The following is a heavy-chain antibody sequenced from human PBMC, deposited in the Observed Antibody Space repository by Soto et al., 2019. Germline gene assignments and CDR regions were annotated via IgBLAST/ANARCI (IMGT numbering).Heavy chain of an antibody. CDR2: IWYDGSNK. CDR1: GFTFSSYG. V-gene: IGHV3-33*01. D-gene: IGHD6-13*01. Sequence: QVQLVESGGGVVQPGRSLRLSCAASGFTFSSYGMHWVRQAPGKGLEWAAVIWYDGSNKYYADSVKGRFTISRDNSKNTLYLQMNSLRAEDTAVYYCARDSGYSSSWSAYWGQGTLVTVSS. CDR3: ARDSGYSSSWSAY. J-gene: IGHJ4*02.